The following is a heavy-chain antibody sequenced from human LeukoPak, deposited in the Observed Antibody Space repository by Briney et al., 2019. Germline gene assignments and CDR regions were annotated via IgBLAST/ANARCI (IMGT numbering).Heavy chain of an antibody. Sequence: PGGSLRLSCAASGFTFAIHAMTWVRQAPGKGLEWVSGISGDGASTHYAESVKGQFTISRDNSQNTLFLQMNSLRADDTAVYYCAREDGAFHDWGQGTLVTVSS. D-gene: IGHD5-24*01. CDR2: ISGDGAST. J-gene: IGHJ4*02. CDR3: AREDGAFHD. V-gene: IGHV3-23*01. CDR1: GFTFAIHA.